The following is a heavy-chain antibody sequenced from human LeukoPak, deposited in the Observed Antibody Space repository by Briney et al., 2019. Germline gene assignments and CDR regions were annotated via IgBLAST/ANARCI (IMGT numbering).Heavy chain of an antibody. V-gene: IGHV4-39*01. D-gene: IGHD3-9*01. J-gene: IGHJ3*02. CDR3: ASAISDAFDI. Sequence: SDTLSLTCTVSGGSISNSSYSWGWFRHPPGKGLEWIGSLYDSGRIYYNPSLKSRVTISVDTSKNQFSLKLSSVTATDTSVFYCASAISDAFDIWGQGTLVTVSS. CDR2: LYDSGRI. CDR1: GGSISNSSYS.